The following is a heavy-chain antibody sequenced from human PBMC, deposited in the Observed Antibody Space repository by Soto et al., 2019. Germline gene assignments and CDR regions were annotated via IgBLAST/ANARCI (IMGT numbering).Heavy chain of an antibody. CDR3: ARGDREDTAVVIGVRPGEYGVDV. CDR1: GFTFSNYA. V-gene: IGHV3-30*04. Sequence: PGGSLRLSCAASGFTFSNYAMHWARQAPGKGLECVAVISYNGGNRFYRDYVKGRFTISRDNSKNTVHLQIDSLRYEDAAVYYCARGDREDTAVVIGVRPGEYGVDVWGQGSTVTVSS. CDR2: ISYNGGNR. D-gene: IGHD2-15*01. J-gene: IGHJ6*02.